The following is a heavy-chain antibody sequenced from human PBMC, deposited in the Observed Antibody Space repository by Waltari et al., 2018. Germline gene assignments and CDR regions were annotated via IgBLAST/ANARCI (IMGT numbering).Heavy chain of an antibody. V-gene: IGHV4-39*01. J-gene: IGHJ3*02. Sequence: QLQLQESGPGLVKPSETLSLTCTVSGGSISSSSYYWGWIRQPPGKGLEWIGSIYYSGSTYYNPSLKSRVTRSVDTSKNQFSLKLSSVTAADTAVYYCARGALYGSYEDAFDIWGQGTMVTVSS. CDR2: IYYSGST. D-gene: IGHD2-15*01. CDR1: GGSISSSSYY. CDR3: ARGALYGSYEDAFDI.